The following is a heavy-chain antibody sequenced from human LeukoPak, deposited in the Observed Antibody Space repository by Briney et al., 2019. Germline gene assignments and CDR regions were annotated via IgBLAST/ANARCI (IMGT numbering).Heavy chain of an antibody. V-gene: IGHV3-23*01. D-gene: IGHD3-22*01. CDR2: IIFTGTST. CDR3: AKARLVVSSPSDAFDI. CDR1: GFIFSDHV. J-gene: IGHJ3*02. Sequence: GGSLRLSCAASGFIFSDHVMTWVRQAPGKGLEWVSSIIFTGTSTYYAESVKGRFITSRDNSKNTLYLQMNSLRAEDTAVYYCAKARLVVSSPSDAFDIWGQGTMVTASS.